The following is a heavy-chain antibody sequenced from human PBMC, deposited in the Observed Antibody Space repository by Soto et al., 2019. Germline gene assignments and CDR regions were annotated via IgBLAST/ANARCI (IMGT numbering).Heavy chain of an antibody. Sequence: PSETLSLTCTVSGGSISSSSYYWGWIRQPPGKGLEWIGSIYYSRSTYYNPSLKSRVTISVDTSKNQFSLKLSSVTAADTAVYYCARLMANSRRGVPRYYYYGMDVWGQGTTVTVSS. CDR2: IYYSRST. CDR1: GGSISSSSYY. J-gene: IGHJ6*02. V-gene: IGHV4-39*01. D-gene: IGHD3-3*01. CDR3: ARLMANSRRGVPRYYYYGMDV.